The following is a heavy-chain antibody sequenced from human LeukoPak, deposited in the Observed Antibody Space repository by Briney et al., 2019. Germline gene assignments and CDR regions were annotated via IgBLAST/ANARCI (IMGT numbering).Heavy chain of an antibody. CDR3: ASDSYYYGSGSYRPYFDY. CDR1: GGSISSYY. J-gene: IGHJ4*02. V-gene: IGHV4-59*01. Sequence: SETLSLTCTVSGGSISSYYWNWIRQPPGKGLEWIGYIYYSGSTNYNPSLKSRVTISVDTSKNQFSLKLSSVTAADTAVYYCASDSYYYGSGSYRPYFDYWGQGTLVTVSS. CDR2: IYYSGST. D-gene: IGHD3-10*01.